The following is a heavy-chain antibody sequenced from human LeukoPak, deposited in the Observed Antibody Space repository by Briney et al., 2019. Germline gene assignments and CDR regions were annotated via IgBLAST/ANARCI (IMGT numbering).Heavy chain of an antibody. Sequence: GGSLRLSCAASALTFSDYSMHWVRQAPGKGLEWISYISSNGSTIYYAASVKGRFTISRDNAKNSLYLQMSSLRVEDTAVYYCARGPPYGSRSDYFDYWGQGTLVTVSA. J-gene: IGHJ4*02. CDR2: ISSNGSTI. D-gene: IGHD3-10*01. V-gene: IGHV3-48*04. CDR1: ALTFSDYS. CDR3: ARGPPYGSRSDYFDY.